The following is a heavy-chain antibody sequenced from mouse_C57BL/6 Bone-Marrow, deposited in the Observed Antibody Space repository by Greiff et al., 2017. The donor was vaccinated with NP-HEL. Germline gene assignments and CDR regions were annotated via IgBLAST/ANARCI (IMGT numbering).Heavy chain of an antibody. CDR2: IDPSDSYT. J-gene: IGHJ2*01. CDR1: GYTFTSYW. V-gene: IGHV1-69*01. CDR3: AREGTNWYCDY. D-gene: IGHD4-1*01. Sequence: VQLQQPGAELVMPGASVKLSCKASGYTFTSYWMHWVKQRPGQGLEWIGEIDPSDSYTNYNQKFKGKSTLTVDKSSSTAYMQRSSLTSEDSAVYYCAREGTNWYCDYWGQGTTLTVSS.